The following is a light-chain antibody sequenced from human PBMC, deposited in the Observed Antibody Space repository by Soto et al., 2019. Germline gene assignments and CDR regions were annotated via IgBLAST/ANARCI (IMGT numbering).Light chain of an antibody. CDR3: SSYVSSNTRV. J-gene: IGLJ2*01. Sequence: QSALTQPASVSGSPGQSITISCTGTSSDVNGYKYVSWYQQHPGKAPKLIIYEVSYRPSGVSNRFSGSKSGNTASLTISGLQAEDEADYYCSSYVSSNTRVFGGGTKLTVL. V-gene: IGLV2-14*01. CDR2: EVS. CDR1: SSDVNGYKY.